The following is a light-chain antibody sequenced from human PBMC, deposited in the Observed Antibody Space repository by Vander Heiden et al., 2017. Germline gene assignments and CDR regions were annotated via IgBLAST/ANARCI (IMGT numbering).Light chain of an antibody. Sequence: DIQMTQFPSSLSASIGDRVTIPCRASLSISTYLNWYQQKPGKAPKLLIFGASSLQSGVSSRIRGSGYETDFTLTISSLQPEDFATYYCQQSYSSPYTFGQGTKLEIK. J-gene: IGKJ2*01. CDR2: GAS. CDR1: LSISTY. CDR3: QQSYSSPYT. V-gene: IGKV1-39*01.